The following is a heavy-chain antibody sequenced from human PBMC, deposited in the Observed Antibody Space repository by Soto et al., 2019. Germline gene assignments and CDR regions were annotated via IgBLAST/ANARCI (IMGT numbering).Heavy chain of an antibody. CDR1: GYTFTGYY. D-gene: IGHD3-3*01. V-gene: IGHV1-2*04. Sequence: QVQLVQSGAEVKKPGASVKVSCKASGYTFTGYYMHWVRQAPGQGLEWMVWINPNSGGTNYAQKFKGWVTMTRDTSISTAYMELSRLRSDDTAVYYCARGGTDYDFWSGYSPKYYFDYWGQGTLVTVSS. CDR2: INPNSGGT. J-gene: IGHJ4*02. CDR3: ARGGTDYDFWSGYSPKYYFDY.